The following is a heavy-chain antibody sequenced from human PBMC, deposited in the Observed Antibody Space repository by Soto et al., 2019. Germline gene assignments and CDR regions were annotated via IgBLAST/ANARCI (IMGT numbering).Heavy chain of an antibody. J-gene: IGHJ4*02. Sequence: VQVVASGGGLVQPGRSLRLSCAVSGFRFEQYVMHWVRQAPGKGLECVSTVSPTGDTVAYADSVEGRFTVSRDNAKNSLYLQMNSLKGDDTDFYSCLKDAPNGSIDDWGQGTLVTVSS. CDR2: VSPTGDTV. CDR3: LKDAPNGSIDD. CDR1: GFRFEQYV. D-gene: IGHD3-10*01. V-gene: IGHV3-9*01.